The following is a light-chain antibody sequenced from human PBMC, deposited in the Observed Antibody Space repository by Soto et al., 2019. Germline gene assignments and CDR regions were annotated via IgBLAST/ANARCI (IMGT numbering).Light chain of an antibody. J-gene: IGLJ1*01. Sequence: QSALTQPRSVSGSPGQSVTISCTGTSSDVGAYNYVSWYLQHPGKAPKLMIYHVSKRPSGVPDRFSGSKSGNAASLTISGLQAEDEADYYCCTDAGTYKVFGTGTKLTVL. CDR1: SSDVGAYNY. CDR3: CTDAGTYKV. CDR2: HVS. V-gene: IGLV2-11*01.